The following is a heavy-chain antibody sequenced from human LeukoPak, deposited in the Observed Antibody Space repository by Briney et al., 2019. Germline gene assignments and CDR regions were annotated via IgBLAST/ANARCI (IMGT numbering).Heavy chain of an antibody. Sequence: ASVKVSCKASGYTFSRYVINWVRQATGQGLEWMGGMNPNSGNKHNAQKFPGRVTMTRNTYLSTAHMELSGLRSEATAVYVWSSGVGSVRWGAYYYYAMDVWGQGTTVTVSS. CDR3: SSGVGSVRWGAYYYYAMDV. V-gene: IGHV1-8*01. J-gene: IGHJ6*02. CDR2: MNPNSGNK. D-gene: IGHD3-10*01. CDR1: GYTFSRYV.